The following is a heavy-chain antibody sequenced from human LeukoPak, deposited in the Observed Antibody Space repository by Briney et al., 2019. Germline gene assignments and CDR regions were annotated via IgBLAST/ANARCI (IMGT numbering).Heavy chain of an antibody. CDR2: ISGSGGST. J-gene: IGHJ4*02. CDR1: GFTFSSYG. CDR3: AKGFYDILTGYYNG. V-gene: IGHV3-23*01. Sequence: GGTLRLSCAASGFTFSSYGMSWVRQAPGKGLEWVSAISGSGGSTYYADSVKGRFTISRDNSKNTLYLQMNSLRAEDTAVYYCAKGFYDILTGYYNGWGQGTLVTVSS. D-gene: IGHD3-9*01.